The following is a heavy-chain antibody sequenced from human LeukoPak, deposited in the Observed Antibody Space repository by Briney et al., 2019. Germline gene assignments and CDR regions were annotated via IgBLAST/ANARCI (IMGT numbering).Heavy chain of an antibody. J-gene: IGHJ4*02. CDR1: GDSVSSSEW. CDR2: IFHSGST. Sequence: PSGTLSLTCAVSGDSVSSSEWWSWVRQPPGKGLEWIGEIFHSGSTNYNPSLKSRVTISLDKSKNQFSLNLSSVTAADSAVYYCLISSGWRLDHWGQGTLVTVSS. V-gene: IGHV4-4*02. D-gene: IGHD6-19*01. CDR3: LISSGWRLDH.